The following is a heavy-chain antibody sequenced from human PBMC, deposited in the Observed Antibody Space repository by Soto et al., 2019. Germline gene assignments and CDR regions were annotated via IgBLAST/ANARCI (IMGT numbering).Heavy chain of an antibody. CDR2: IIPIFGTA. CDR3: ASSVVTPLPYAFDI. CDR1: GGTFSSYA. J-gene: IGHJ3*02. Sequence: QVQLVQSGAEVKKPGSSVKVSCKVSGGTFSSYAISWVRQAPGQGLEWTGGIIPIFGTANYAQKFQGRVTITADESTSTAYMELSSLRSEDTAVYYCASSVVTPLPYAFDIWGQGTMVTVSS. D-gene: IGHD2-21*02. V-gene: IGHV1-69*12.